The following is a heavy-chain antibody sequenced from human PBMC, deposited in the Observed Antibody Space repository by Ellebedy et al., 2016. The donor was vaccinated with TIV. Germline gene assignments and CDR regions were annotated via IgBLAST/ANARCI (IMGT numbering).Heavy chain of an antibody. CDR2: ISFDGTNK. CDR1: GFIFSDHA. Sequence: GESLKISCATSGFIFSDHAMHWFRQAPVKGLEWVAVISFDGTNKFYADSVKGRFTISRDNSKSTLSLQMNSLIVDDTAVDYCARMNSSSSIDYWGQGSLVTVSS. J-gene: IGHJ4*02. CDR3: ARMNSSSSIDY. V-gene: IGHV3-30*03. D-gene: IGHD6-6*01.